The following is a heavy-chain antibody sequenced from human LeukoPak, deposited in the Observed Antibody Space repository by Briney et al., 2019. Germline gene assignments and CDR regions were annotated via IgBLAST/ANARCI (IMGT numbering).Heavy chain of an antibody. J-gene: IGHJ4*02. CDR3: AGRGYCSDDTCPPGY. V-gene: IGHV4-34*04. D-gene: IGHD2-15*01. Sequence: SETLSLTCAVYGGSFSDYYWGWIRQPPGKGREWIGEINHSVAPTNNPSLKSRATMSVDTSKSQFSLKLSSVTAADTAVYFCAGRGYCSDDTCPPGYWGQGTLVTVSS. CDR2: INHSVAP. CDR1: GGSFSDYY.